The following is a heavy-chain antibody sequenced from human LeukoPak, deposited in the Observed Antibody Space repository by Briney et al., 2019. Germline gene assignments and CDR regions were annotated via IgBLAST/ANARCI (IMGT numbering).Heavy chain of an antibody. CDR2: INHSGST. Sequence: SETLSLTCAVYGGSFSGYYWSWIRQPPGKGLEWIGEINHSGSTNYNPSLKSRVTISVDTSKNQFSLKLSSVTAADTAVYYCAREAIVVVPAAYRGLADYWGQGTLVTVSS. J-gene: IGHJ4*02. CDR1: GGSFSGYY. D-gene: IGHD2-2*01. CDR3: AREAIVVVPAAYRGLADY. V-gene: IGHV4-34*01.